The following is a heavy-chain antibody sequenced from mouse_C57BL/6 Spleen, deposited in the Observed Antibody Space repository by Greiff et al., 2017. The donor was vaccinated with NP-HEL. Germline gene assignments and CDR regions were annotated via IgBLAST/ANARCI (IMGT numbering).Heavy chain of an antibody. CDR2: IYPRDGST. CDR3: AREGVRYDYDGFAY. J-gene: IGHJ3*01. D-gene: IGHD2-4*01. CDR1: GYTFTSYD. V-gene: IGHV1-85*01. Sequence: QVQLQQSGPELVKPGASVKLSCKASGYTFTSYDINWVKQRPGQGLEWIGWIYPRDGSTKYNEKFKGKATLTVDTSSSTAYMELHSLTSEDSAVYFCAREGVRYDYDGFAYWGQGTLVTVSA.